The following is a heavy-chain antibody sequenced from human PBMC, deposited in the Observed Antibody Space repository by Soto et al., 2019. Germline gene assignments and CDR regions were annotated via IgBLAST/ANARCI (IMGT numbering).Heavy chain of an antibody. CDR1: GGTFSRYS. CDR2: ISPIFGIA. J-gene: IGHJ6*02. V-gene: IGHV1-69*08. Sequence: QVQLVQSGAEVKKPGSSVKVSCKASGGTFSRYSITWVRQAPGHGLEWIGRISPIFGIASYAQKFQGRVTITADDSTSTAYMELSSLRSDDTAVYYCAREDRDRETGLVPAAIDGMDVWGQGTTVTVSS. CDR3: AREDRDRETGLVPAAIDGMDV. D-gene: IGHD2-2*01.